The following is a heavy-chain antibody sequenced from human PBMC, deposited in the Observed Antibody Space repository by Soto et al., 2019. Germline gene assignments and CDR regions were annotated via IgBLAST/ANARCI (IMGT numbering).Heavy chain of an antibody. CDR3: VRGGSHSFDY. J-gene: IGHJ4*02. CDR1: GFIFSNFW. Sequence: EVQLVESGGGLVQPGGSLRLSCAASGFIFSNFWMSWVRQAPGKGLEWVANIKEDGSEKYYVDSVKGRFTISRDNVKNLMYLQMDSLRAEDTAVYKCVRGGSHSFDYCGQGTLVTVSS. D-gene: IGHD1-26*01. V-gene: IGHV3-7*05. CDR2: IKEDGSEK.